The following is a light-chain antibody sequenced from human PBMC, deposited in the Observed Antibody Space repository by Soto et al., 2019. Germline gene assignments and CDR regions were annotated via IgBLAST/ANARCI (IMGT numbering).Light chain of an antibody. CDR3: QQLNSLFT. CDR2: AAS. CDR1: QGISSY. Sequence: DIQLTQSPSFLSASVGDRVTITCRASQGISSYLAWYQQKPGKAPKLLLYAASTLPRGVPSRFSGSGSGTEFTLTISSLQPEDFATYYCQQLNSLFTFGPGTKVDIK. J-gene: IGKJ3*01. V-gene: IGKV1-9*01.